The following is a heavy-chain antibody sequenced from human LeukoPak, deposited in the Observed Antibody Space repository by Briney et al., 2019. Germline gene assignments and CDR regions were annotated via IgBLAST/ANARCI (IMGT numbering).Heavy chain of an antibody. CDR1: GFTFSDYY. Sequence: GGSLRLSCAASGFTFSDYYMSWIRQAPGKGLEWVSYISSSGSTIYYADSVKGRFTISRDNAKNSLYLQMNSLRAEDTAVYYCARDYYSSGSYAFDIWGQGTMVTVSS. CDR2: ISSSGSTI. J-gene: IGHJ3*02. CDR3: ARDYYSSGSYAFDI. V-gene: IGHV3-11*01. D-gene: IGHD3-10*01.